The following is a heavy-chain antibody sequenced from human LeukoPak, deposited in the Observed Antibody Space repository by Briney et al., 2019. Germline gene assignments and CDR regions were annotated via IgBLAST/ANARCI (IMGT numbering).Heavy chain of an antibody. CDR1: GGSISSGGYY. D-gene: IGHD6-19*01. V-gene: IGHV4-61*08. Sequence: PSQTLSLTCTVSGGSISSGGYYWSWIRQPPGKGLEWIGYIYYSGSTNYNPSLKSRVTISVDTSKNQFSLKLSSVTAADTAVYYCAAVAGMAYFDYWGQGTLVTVSS. CDR3: AAVAGMAYFDY. J-gene: IGHJ4*02. CDR2: IYYSGST.